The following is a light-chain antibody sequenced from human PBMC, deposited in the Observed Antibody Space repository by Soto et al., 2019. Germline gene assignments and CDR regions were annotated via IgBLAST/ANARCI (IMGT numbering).Light chain of an antibody. J-gene: IGKJ1*01. CDR1: QSVTSTY. V-gene: IGKV3-20*01. Sequence: VLTRSPVTLSLSPGERATLSCMASQSVTSTYLAWYQQKPGQAPRLLIYGATSRATGIPDRFSGSGSGTDFTLTISRLEPEDFAVYYCHQYGSSPATFGQGTKVDI. CDR3: HQYGSSPAT. CDR2: GAT.